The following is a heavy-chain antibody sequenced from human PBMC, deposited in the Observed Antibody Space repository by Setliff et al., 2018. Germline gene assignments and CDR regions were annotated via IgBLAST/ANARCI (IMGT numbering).Heavy chain of an antibody. V-gene: IGHV3-48*01. Sequence: GGSLRLSCAASGFTFSSYSMNWVRQAPGKGLEWVSYIRLSSSSISYADSEKVRFTISRDHSKNTLYLQMNSLRAEDTALYYCARAEYCISTSCYYGDYWYFDLWGRGTLVTVSS. CDR2: IRLSSSSI. J-gene: IGHJ2*01. CDR1: GFTFSSYS. D-gene: IGHD2-2*01. CDR3: ARAEYCISTSCYYGDYWYFDL.